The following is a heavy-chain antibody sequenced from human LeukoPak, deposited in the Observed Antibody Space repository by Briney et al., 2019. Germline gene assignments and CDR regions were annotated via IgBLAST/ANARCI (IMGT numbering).Heavy chain of an antibody. D-gene: IGHD3-9*01. Sequence: GGSLRLSCAASGFTLTIYEMNCVRQAPGKGLEWVSYISSSGSTVYYADSVKGRFTISIDNAKNSLYLQMNSLRAEDTAVYYCARETGSFDYWGQGTLVTVSS. J-gene: IGHJ4*02. CDR3: ARETGSFDY. CDR2: ISSSGSTV. V-gene: IGHV3-48*03. CDR1: GFTLTIYE.